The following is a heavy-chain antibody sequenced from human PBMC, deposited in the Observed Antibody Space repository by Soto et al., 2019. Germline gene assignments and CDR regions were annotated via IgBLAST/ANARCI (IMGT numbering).Heavy chain of an antibody. Sequence: QVQLVESGGGVVQPGRSLRLSCAASGFTFSSYAMHWVRQAPGKGLEWVAVISYDGSNKYYADSVKGRFTISRDNSKNSLYRQMNSLRAEDTAVYYCARSPGDMAYCVDYWGQGTLVTVSS. J-gene: IGHJ4*02. V-gene: IGHV3-30-3*01. CDR3: ARSPGDMAYCVDY. D-gene: IGHD3-16*01. CDR2: ISYDGSNK. CDR1: GFTFSSYA.